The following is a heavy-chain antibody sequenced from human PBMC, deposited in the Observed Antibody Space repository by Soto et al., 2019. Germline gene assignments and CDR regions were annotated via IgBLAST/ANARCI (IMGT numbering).Heavy chain of an antibody. J-gene: IGHJ6*02. CDR1: GFTFSSYA. CDR3: AARNYDSRDCYYYGMDV. V-gene: IGHV3-23*01. CDR2: ISGSGGST. Sequence: EVQLLESGGGLVQPGGSLRLSCAASGFTFSSYAMSWVRQAPGKGLEWVSAISGSGGSTYYADSVKGRFTIYRDNSKNTLYLQMNSLSAEDTAVYYCAARNYDSRDCYYYGMDVWGQGTTVTVSS. D-gene: IGHD3-22*01.